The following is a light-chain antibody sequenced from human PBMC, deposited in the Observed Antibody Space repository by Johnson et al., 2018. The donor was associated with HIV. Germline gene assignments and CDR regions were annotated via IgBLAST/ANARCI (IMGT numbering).Light chain of an antibody. Sequence: HSVLTQPPSVSAAPGQKVTISCSGSSSNIGNNYVSWYQQLPGTAPKLLIYKNNNRPSGIPDRFSGSKSGTSATLGITGLQTGDEADYYCGTWDSGLGAVYVFGPGTKVTVL. CDR1: SSNIGNNY. J-gene: IGLJ1*01. V-gene: IGLV1-51*02. CDR2: KNN. CDR3: GTWDSGLGAVYV.